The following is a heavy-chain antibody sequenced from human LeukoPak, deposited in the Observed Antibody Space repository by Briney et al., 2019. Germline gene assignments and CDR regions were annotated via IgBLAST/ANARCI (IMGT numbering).Heavy chain of an antibody. Sequence: SQTLSLTCAVSGGSISSGGYSWSWIRQPPGKGLEWIGYIYHSGSTYYNPSLKSRVTISVDRSKNQFSLKLSSVTAADTAVYYCAGGGQQLDPWGQGTLVTVSS. CDR3: AGGGQQLDP. J-gene: IGHJ5*02. CDR2: IYHSGST. V-gene: IGHV4-30-2*01. D-gene: IGHD6-13*01. CDR1: GGSISSGGYS.